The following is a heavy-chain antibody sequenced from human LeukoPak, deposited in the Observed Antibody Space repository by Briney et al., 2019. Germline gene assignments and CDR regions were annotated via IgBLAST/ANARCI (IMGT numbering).Heavy chain of an antibody. CDR1: GGSFSGYY. D-gene: IGHD3-10*01. J-gene: IGHJ4*02. V-gene: IGHV4-34*01. CDR2: INHSGST. CDR3: ARDGSGY. Sequence: SETLSLTCALYGGSFSGYYWSWIRQPPGKGLEWIGEINHSGSTNYNPSLKSRVTISVDTSKNQFSLKLSSVTAADTAVYYCARDGSGYWGQGTLVIVSS.